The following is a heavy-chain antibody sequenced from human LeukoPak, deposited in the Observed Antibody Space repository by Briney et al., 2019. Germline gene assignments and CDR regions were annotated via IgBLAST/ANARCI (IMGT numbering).Heavy chain of an antibody. CDR1: GGTFSSYA. CDR2: IIPIFGTA. J-gene: IGHJ4*02. Sequence: SVKVSCKASGGTFSSYAISWVRQAPGQGLEWMGRIIPIFGTANYAQKFQGRVTITADKSTSTAYMELSSLRSEDTAVYYCARDPCASSGCGWADIFDYWGQGTLVTVSS. V-gene: IGHV1-69*06. D-gene: IGHD6-19*01. CDR3: ARDPCASSGCGWADIFDY.